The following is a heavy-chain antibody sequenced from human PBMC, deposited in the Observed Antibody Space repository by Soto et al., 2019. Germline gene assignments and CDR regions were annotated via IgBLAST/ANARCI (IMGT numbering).Heavy chain of an antibody. Sequence: GASVKVSCKVSGYTLTELSMHWVRQAPGKGLEWMGGFDPEDGETIYAQKFQGRVTMTEDTSTDTAYMELSSLRSEDTAVYYCAKDNHVVILYYYGMDVWGQGTTVTVSS. V-gene: IGHV1-24*01. CDR3: AKDNHVVILYYYGMDV. CDR2: FDPEDGET. J-gene: IGHJ6*02. CDR1: GYTLTELS. D-gene: IGHD3-22*01.